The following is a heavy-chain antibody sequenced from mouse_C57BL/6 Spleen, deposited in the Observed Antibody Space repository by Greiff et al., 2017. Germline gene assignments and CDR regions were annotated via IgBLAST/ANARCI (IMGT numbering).Heavy chain of an antibody. J-gene: IGHJ3*01. CDR2: IDPSDSYT. D-gene: IGHD1-2*01. CDR1: GYTFTSYW. Sequence: QVQLQQPGAELVMPGASVKLSCKASGYTFTSYWMHWVKQRPGQGLEWIGEIDPSDSYTNSNQKFKGKSTLTVDKSSSTAYMQLSSLTSEDSAVYYCARGYGFAYWGQGTLVTVSA. V-gene: IGHV1-69*01. CDR3: ARGYGFAY.